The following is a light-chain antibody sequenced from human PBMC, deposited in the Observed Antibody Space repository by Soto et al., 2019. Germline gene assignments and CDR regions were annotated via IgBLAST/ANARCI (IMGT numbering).Light chain of an antibody. CDR3: LQESSYPPS. CDR2: DAS. CDR1: QGIRNY. J-gene: IGKJ4*01. Sequence: DIQMTQSPSAMSASVGDRVTITCRASQGIRNYLDWFQQKPGKVPKRLIYDASSLQSGVPSRFSVSGSGTEFTLAITNLQPEDFATYYCLQESSYPPSFGGGTKVEIK. V-gene: IGKV1-17*03.